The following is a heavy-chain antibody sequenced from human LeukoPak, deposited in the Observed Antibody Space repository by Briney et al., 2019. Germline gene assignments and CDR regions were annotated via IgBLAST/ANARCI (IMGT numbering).Heavy chain of an antibody. Sequence: GGSLRLSCAASGFTFSSYAMSWVRHAPGKGLEWVSAISGSGGSTYYADSVKGRFTISRDNSKNMLYLQMNSLRAEDTAVYYCAKDQWLAPTVDYWGQGTLVTVSS. V-gene: IGHV3-23*01. D-gene: IGHD6-19*01. CDR1: GFTFSSYA. CDR2: ISGSGGST. J-gene: IGHJ4*02. CDR3: AKDQWLAPTVDY.